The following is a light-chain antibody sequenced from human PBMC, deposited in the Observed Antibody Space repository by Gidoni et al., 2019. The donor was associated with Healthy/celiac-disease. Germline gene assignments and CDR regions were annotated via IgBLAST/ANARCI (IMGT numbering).Light chain of an antibody. CDR2: GNS. CDR3: QSYDSSLSAVV. Sequence: QSVLPQPPSVSGAPGQRVTISCTGSSSNIGAGYDVHWYQQLPGTAPKLLIYGNSNRPSGVPDRFCGSKSGTSASLAITGLQAEDEADYYCQSYDSSLSAVVVGGGTKLTVL. V-gene: IGLV1-40*01. CDR1: SSNIGAGYD. J-gene: IGLJ2*01.